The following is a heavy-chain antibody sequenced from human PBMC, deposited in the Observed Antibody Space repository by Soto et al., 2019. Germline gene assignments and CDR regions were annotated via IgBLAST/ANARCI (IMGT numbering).Heavy chain of an antibody. Sequence: QVQLQESGPGLVKPSGTLSLTCAVSSGSISSSNWWSWVRQPPGKGLEWIGEIYHSGSTNYNPSLKSRVTISVDKSKNQFSLKLSSVTAAYTAVYYCARGSHCSGGSCYSWGGDYFDYWGQGTLVTVSS. J-gene: IGHJ4*02. V-gene: IGHV4-4*02. D-gene: IGHD2-15*01. CDR3: ARGSHCSGGSCYSWGGDYFDY. CDR1: SGSISSSNW. CDR2: IYHSGST.